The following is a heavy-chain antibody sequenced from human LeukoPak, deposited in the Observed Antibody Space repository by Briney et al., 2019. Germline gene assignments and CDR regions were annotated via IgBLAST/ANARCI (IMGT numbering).Heavy chain of an antibody. CDR3: ARVRFLEWSPQYYFDY. CDR2: IYHSGST. D-gene: IGHD3-3*01. V-gene: IGHV4-39*07. J-gene: IGHJ4*02. Sequence: PSETLSLTCTVSGASISSNTYYWGWVRQPPGKGLEWIGSIYHSGSTYYNPSLKSRVTISVDTSKNQFSLKLSSVTAADTAVYYCARVRFLEWSPQYYFDYWGQGTLVTVSS. CDR1: GASISSNTYY.